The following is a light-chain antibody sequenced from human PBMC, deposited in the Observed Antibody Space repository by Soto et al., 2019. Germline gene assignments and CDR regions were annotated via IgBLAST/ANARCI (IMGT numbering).Light chain of an antibody. CDR1: QSISSW. J-gene: IGKJ2*01. V-gene: IGKV1-5*01. CDR3: QQHNSYPYT. Sequence: DIQMTQSPSTLSASVGDRVTITCRASQSISSWLAWYQQKPGKAPKLLIYDASSLASGVPARFSGSGSGTEFTLTISSLQPDDFATYYCQQHNSYPYTFGQGTKLEIK. CDR2: DAS.